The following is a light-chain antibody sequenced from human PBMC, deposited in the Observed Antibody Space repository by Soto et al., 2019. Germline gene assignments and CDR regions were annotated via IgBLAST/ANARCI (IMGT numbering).Light chain of an antibody. CDR2: DAS. Sequence: IQMTQSPSSLSASVGDRVTITCQASQDISKNLNWYQQKPGKAPKLLIYDASSLQTGVPSRFSGSGSATHFTFPISSRQPEDVATYYCQQYDNLLPITFGQGTRLEIK. CDR3: QQYDNLLPIT. J-gene: IGKJ5*01. CDR1: QDISKN. V-gene: IGKV1-33*01.